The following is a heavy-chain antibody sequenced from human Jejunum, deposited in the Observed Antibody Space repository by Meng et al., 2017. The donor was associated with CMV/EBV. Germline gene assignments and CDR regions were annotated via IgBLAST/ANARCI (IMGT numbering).Heavy chain of an antibody. Sequence: ASGGTFNSLTLFGVRHAPGQGLQSLGGIIPIFGTSNYAQKFQGRVTITTDESTSTVYMELNSLRSDDTALYYCTMYQNWGETDYWGQGTLVTVSS. J-gene: IGHJ4*02. V-gene: IGHV1-69*05. CDR3: TMYQNWGETDY. CDR1: GGTFNSLT. CDR2: IIPIFGTS. D-gene: IGHD7-27*01.